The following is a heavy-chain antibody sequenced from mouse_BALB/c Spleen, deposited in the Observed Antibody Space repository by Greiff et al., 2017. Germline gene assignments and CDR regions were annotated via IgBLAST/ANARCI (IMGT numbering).Heavy chain of an antibody. J-gene: IGHJ4*01. Sequence: QVQLQQPGPELVRPGASVTLSCKASGYSFTSYWINWVKQRPGQGLEWIGNIYPSDSYTNYNQKFKDKATLTVDKSSSTAYMQRSSTTSEDSAVYDSTRGGNNDDMDDWGEGTTVTGAS. V-gene: IGHV1-69*02. CDR2: IYPSDSYT. CDR1: GYSFTSYW. D-gene: IGHD1-1*02. CDR3: TRGGNNDDMDD.